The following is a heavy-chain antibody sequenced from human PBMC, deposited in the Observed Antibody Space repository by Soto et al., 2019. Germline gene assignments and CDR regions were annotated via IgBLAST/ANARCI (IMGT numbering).Heavy chain of an antibody. CDR3: AKGSIAYSASVDN. Sequence: EVQLLESGGGLVQPGGSLRLSCAASGFSFSSYAMVWVRQAPGKGLEWVSVISARGGSSYFADSVKGRFTTSRDNSKNVLSLEMSSLRAEDTATYFCAKGSIAYSASVDNWGQGTLVLVSS. CDR1: GFSFSSYA. CDR2: ISARGGSS. J-gene: IGHJ4*02. V-gene: IGHV3-23*01. D-gene: IGHD5-12*01.